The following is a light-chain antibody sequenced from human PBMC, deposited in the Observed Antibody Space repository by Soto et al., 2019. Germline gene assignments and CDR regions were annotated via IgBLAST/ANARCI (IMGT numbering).Light chain of an antibody. J-gene: IGLJ2*01. Sequence: QSALTQPASVSGSPGQSITIYGTGTSSDVGGYNYVSWYQQHPGKAPKLMIYDVSNRPSGVSNRFSGSKSGNTASLTISGLQTEDEADYYCISYTSSSTPVVFGGGTKVTVL. CDR1: SSDVGGYNY. CDR2: DVS. CDR3: ISYTSSSTPVV. V-gene: IGLV2-14*01.